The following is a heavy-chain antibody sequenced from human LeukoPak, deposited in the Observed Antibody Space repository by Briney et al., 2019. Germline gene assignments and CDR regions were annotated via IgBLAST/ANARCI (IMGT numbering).Heavy chain of an antibody. V-gene: IGHV4-59*08. J-gene: IGHJ4*02. Sequence: SETLSLTCTVSGGSISSYYWSWIRQPPGKGLEWIGYIYYSGSTNYNPSLKSRVTISVDTSTNQFSLKLSSVTAADTAVYYCAAATPSSLDYWGQGTLVTVSS. CDR2: IYYSGST. D-gene: IGHD2-15*01. CDR3: AAATPSSLDY. CDR1: GGSISSYY.